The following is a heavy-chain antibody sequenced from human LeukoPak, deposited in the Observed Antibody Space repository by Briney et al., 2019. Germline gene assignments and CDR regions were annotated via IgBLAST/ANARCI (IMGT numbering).Heavy chain of an antibody. CDR2: IHSSGST. CDR3: ARINFGVVRGDFDY. Sequence: SQTLSLTCTVSGGSISSGSYYWSWIRQPAGKGLEWVGRIHSSGSTNYDSSLKSRVTMSVDTSKNQFSLNLSSVTAADTAVYYCARINFGVVRGDFDYWGQGTLVTVSS. J-gene: IGHJ4*02. D-gene: IGHD3-3*01. V-gene: IGHV4-61*02. CDR1: GGSISSGSYY.